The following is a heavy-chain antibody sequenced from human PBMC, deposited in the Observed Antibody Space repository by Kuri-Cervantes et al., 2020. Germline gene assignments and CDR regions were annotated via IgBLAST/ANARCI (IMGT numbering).Heavy chain of an antibody. CDR3: AKDSGVGAYY. V-gene: IGHV3-23*01. J-gene: IGHJ4*02. Sequence: GGSLRLSCSASGFMLSDYGMSWVRQAPGKGLEWVSAISGSGGSTYYADSVKGRFTISRDNSKNTLYLQMNSLRAEDTAVYYCAKDSGVGAYYWGQGTLVTVSS. D-gene: IGHD1-26*01. CDR1: GFMLSDYG. CDR2: ISGSGGST.